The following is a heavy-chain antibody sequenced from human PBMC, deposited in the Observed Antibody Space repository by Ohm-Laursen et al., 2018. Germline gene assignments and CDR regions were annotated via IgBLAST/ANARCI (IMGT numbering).Heavy chain of an antibody. D-gene: IGHD5-18*01. CDR2: VINSGGST. CDR1: GFTFSSCA. CDR3: APDITMVTLNY. J-gene: IGHJ4*02. V-gene: IGHV3-23*01. Sequence: SLRLSCAASGFTFSSCAMSWVRQAPGKGLEWVSGVINSGGSTYYADSVKGRFTISRDNSKNTLYLQMNTLRAEDTAVYYCAPDITMVTLNYWGQGTLVTVSS.